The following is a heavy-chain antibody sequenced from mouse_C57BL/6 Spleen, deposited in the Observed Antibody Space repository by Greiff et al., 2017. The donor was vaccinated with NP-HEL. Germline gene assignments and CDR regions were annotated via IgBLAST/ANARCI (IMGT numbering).Heavy chain of an antibody. CDR1: GYTFTDYE. D-gene: IGHD1-1*01. V-gene: IGHV1-15*01. CDR3: TNYYGSSYYAMDY. J-gene: IGHJ4*01. CDR2: IDPETGGT. Sequence: VQVVESGAELVRPGASVTLSCKASGYTFTDYEMHWVKQTPVHGLEWIGAIDPETGGTAYNQKFKGKAILTADKSSSTAYMELRSLTSEDSAVYYCTNYYGSSYYAMDYWGQGTSVTVSS.